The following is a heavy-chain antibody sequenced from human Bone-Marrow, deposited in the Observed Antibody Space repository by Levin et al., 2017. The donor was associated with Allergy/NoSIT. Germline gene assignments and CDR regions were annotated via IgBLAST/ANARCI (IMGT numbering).Heavy chain of an antibody. CDR2: IYSGGDT. CDR1: GFTVSRNY. D-gene: IGHD2-15*01. Sequence: GESLKISCAASGFTVSRNYMSWVRQAPGKGLEWVSLIYSGGDTQYADSVKGRFTISRDSSKNTLYLEMNRLRVDDTARYYFSIDGPGTATGTPWGQGTLVTVSS. J-gene: IGHJ4*02. CDR3: SIDGPGTATGTP. V-gene: IGHV3-66*01.